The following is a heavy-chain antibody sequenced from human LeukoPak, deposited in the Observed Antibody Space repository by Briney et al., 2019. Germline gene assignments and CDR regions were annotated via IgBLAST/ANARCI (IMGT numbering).Heavy chain of an antibody. J-gene: IGHJ4*02. Sequence: PGGSLRLSCAASGFTFSNAWMSWVRQAPGKGLEWIGNVYKSGSTNYNPSLKSRVTISVDTSKNQFSLILSSVTAADTAVYYCARDGPQWLAAFDYWGQGTLVTVSS. D-gene: IGHD6-19*01. V-gene: IGHV4-59*01. CDR1: GFTFSNAW. CDR2: VYKSGST. CDR3: ARDGPQWLAAFDY.